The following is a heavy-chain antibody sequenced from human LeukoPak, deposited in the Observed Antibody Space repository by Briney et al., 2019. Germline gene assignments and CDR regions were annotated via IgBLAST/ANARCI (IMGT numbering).Heavy chain of an antibody. J-gene: IGHJ6*04. CDR1: GSTFSSYS. CDR3: ARDLMVRGVMIYYGMDV. CDR2: ISSSSSYV. D-gene: IGHD3-10*01. V-gene: IGHV3-21*01. Sequence: PGGSLRLSCAASGSTFSSYSVNWVRQAPGKGLEWVSSISSSSSYVYYADSVKGRFTISRDNAKNSLYLQMNSLRAEDTAVYYCARDLMVRGVMIYYGMDVWGKGTTVTVSS.